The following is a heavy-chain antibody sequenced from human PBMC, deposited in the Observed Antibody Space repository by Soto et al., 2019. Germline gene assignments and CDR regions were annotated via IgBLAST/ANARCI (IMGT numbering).Heavy chain of an antibody. Sequence: GASVKVSFKASGYTFTSYYMHWVRQAPGQGLEWMGIINPSGGSTSYAQKFQGRVTMTRDTSTSTVYMELSSLRSEDTAVYYCARLAYCGGDCYSGGYAFDIWGQGTMVTVSS. D-gene: IGHD2-21*02. CDR3: ARLAYCGGDCYSGGYAFDI. CDR2: INPSGGST. CDR1: GYTFTSYY. V-gene: IGHV1-46*01. J-gene: IGHJ3*02.